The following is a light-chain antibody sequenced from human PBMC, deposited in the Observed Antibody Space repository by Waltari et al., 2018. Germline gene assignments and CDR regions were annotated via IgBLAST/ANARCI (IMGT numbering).Light chain of an antibody. Sequence: EIVLTQSPGTLSLSPGERATLSCRASQSVSRTLAWYQQEPGQAPRLLIYGASTRATGIPERVSGCGSGTDFSLTISRLEPEDFAVYYCQHYVSLPATFGQGTKVEIK. CDR3: QHYVSLPAT. V-gene: IGKV3-20*01. CDR1: QSVSRT. CDR2: GAS. J-gene: IGKJ1*01.